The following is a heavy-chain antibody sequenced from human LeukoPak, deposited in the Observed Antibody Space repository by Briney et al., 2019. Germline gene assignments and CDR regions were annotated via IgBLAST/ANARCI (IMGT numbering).Heavy chain of an antibody. Sequence: GGSLRLSCAAPGFTFSSYWMSWVRQAPGKGLEWVANIKQDGSEKYYVDSVKGRFTISRDNAKNSLYLQMNSLRAEDTAVCYCATDVRLDNYWGQGTLVTVSS. CDR3: ATDVRLDNY. V-gene: IGHV3-7*03. D-gene: IGHD6-25*01. J-gene: IGHJ4*02. CDR1: GFTFSSYW. CDR2: IKQDGSEK.